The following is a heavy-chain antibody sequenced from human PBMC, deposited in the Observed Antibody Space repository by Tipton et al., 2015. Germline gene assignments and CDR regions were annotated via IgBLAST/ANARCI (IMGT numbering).Heavy chain of an antibody. CDR3: ARDAGVHWDHFWYSMDV. D-gene: IGHD6-13*01. J-gene: IGHJ6*02. V-gene: IGHV4-34*01. CDR1: GGSFENGF. CDR2: IHHTLDA. Sequence: TLSLTCAVYGGSFENGFWAWVRQAPGKGVEWIGEIHHTLDAKYSPSLQSRITISRDTSKNQFSLKVTSVTAADTAMYYCARDAGVHWDHFWYSMDVWGQGTMVTVSS.